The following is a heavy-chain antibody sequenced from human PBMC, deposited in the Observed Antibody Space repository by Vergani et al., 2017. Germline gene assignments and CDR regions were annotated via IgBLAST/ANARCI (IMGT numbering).Heavy chain of an antibody. CDR3: ARGGYCSSTSCYIFDY. Sequence: QVQLQQWGAGLLKPSETLSLTCAVYGGSFSGYYWSWIRQPPGKGLEWIGEINHSGSTNYNPSLKSRVTISVDTSKNQFSLKLSYVTAADTAVYYCARGGYCSSTSCYIFDYWGQGTLVTVSS. J-gene: IGHJ4*02. D-gene: IGHD2-2*01. V-gene: IGHV4-34*01. CDR2: INHSGST. CDR1: GGSFSGYY.